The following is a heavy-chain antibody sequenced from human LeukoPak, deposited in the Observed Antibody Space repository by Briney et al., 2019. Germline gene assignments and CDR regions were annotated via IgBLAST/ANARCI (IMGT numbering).Heavy chain of an antibody. Sequence: TSETLSLTCTVSGGSISSYYWSWIRQPPGKGLEWIGYIYYSGSTNYNPSLKSRVTISVDTSKNQFSLKLSSVTAADTAVYYCARGRDGDYSYYFDYWGQGTLVTVSS. D-gene: IGHD4-17*01. J-gene: IGHJ4*02. CDR3: ARGRDGDYSYYFDY. V-gene: IGHV4-59*01. CDR1: GGSISSYY. CDR2: IYYSGST.